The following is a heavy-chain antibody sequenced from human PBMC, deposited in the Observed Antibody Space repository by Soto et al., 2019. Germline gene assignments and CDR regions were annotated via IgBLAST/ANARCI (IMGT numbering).Heavy chain of an antibody. D-gene: IGHD3-16*01. CDR3: ARDFTGWPPDGVDY. CDR2: ISAYNGNT. Sequence: QVELVKCGTEVKKPGASVRVSCKASGFTFTSYAISWVRQAPGQGLEWMGWISAYNGNTNYAQKFQGRVTMTTDASTTTAYMELRSLRYDDTAVYYCARDFTGWPPDGVDYWGQGTLVTVSS. V-gene: IGHV1-18*01. J-gene: IGHJ4*02. CDR1: GFTFTSYA.